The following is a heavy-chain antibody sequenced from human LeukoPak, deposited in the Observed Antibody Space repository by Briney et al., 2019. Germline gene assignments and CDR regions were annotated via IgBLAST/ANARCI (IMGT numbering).Heavy chain of an antibody. D-gene: IGHD2-8*01. Sequence: PGGSLRLSCAASGFTVSSNYMSWVRQAPGKGLEWVSIIYSGGSTFYADSVKGRFTISRDNSKNTLYLQMNSLRAEDTAVYYCAKVSVLMVYAQYYFDYWGQGTLVTVSS. CDR2: IYSGGST. CDR1: GFTVSSNY. CDR3: AKVSVLMVYAQYYFDY. J-gene: IGHJ4*02. V-gene: IGHV3-53*01.